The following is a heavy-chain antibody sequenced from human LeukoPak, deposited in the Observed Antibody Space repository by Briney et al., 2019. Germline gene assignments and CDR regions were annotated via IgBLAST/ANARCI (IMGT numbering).Heavy chain of an antibody. CDR1: GGTFSSYA. D-gene: IGHD3-9*01. CDR3: ARGAISLLVGFDI. V-gene: IGHV1-69*05. CDR2: IIPIFGTA. J-gene: IGHJ3*02. Sequence: GASVKVSCKASGGTFSSYAISWVRQAPGQGLEWMGGIIPIFGTANYAQKFQGRVTMTTDTSTSTAYMELRSLRSDDTAVYYCARGAISLLVGFDIWGQGTMVTVSS.